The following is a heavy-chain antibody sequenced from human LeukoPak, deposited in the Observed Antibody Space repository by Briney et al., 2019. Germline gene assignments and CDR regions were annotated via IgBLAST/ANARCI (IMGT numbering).Heavy chain of an antibody. Sequence: GGSLRLFCAASGFTFSSYAMSWVRQAPGKGLEWVSAISGIGGSTYYADSVKGRFTISRDNSKNTLYLQMNSLRAEDTAVYYCAKVRGSGSYHRNWFDPWGQGTLVTVSS. J-gene: IGHJ5*02. CDR1: GFTFSSYA. D-gene: IGHD3-10*01. V-gene: IGHV3-23*01. CDR2: ISGIGGST. CDR3: AKVRGSGSYHRNWFDP.